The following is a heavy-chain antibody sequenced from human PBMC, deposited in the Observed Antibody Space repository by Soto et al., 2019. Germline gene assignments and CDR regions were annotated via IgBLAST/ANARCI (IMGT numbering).Heavy chain of an antibody. V-gene: IGHV5-51*01. CDR2: IYPGDSDT. Sequence: GESLKISCKGSGYSFTSYWIGWVRQMPGKGLEWMGIIYPGDSDTRYSPSFQAQVTISADKSISTAYLQWSSLKASDTAMYYCPSGYWGYERVGYRFNPWRQGALVAVSS. CDR3: PSGYWGYERVGYRFNP. CDR1: GYSFTSYW. J-gene: IGHJ5*02. D-gene: IGHD5-12*01.